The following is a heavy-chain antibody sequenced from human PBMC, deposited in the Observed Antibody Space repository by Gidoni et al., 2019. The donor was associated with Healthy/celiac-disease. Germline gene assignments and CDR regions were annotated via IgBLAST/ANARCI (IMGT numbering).Heavy chain of an antibody. D-gene: IGHD4-4*01. V-gene: IGHV1-69*02. CDR3: ARGITVTTDYYGMDV. CDR2: NIPIIGIA. J-gene: IGHJ6*02. CDR1: GGTFSSYN. Sequence: QVLLVQSGAEVKKPGSSVKVPCKASGGTFSSYNISWVRQAPGQGREWMGRNIPIIGIANYAQKLQGRVTITADKTTSTAYMELSSMKSEDTAVYYCARGITVTTDYYGMDVWGQGTTVTVSS.